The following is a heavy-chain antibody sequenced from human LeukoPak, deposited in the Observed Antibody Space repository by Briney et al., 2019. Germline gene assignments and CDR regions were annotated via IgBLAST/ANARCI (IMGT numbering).Heavy chain of an antibody. V-gene: IGHV3-64*01. CDR2: ISNNGGST. CDR3: ANQDSTEYSYYFDF. D-gene: IGHD2-8*02. J-gene: IGHJ4*02. CDR1: GFTFSKFA. Sequence: GGSLRLSCAAAGFTFSKFAMHWVRQAPGKGLEYVSIISNNGGSTYYANSVKGRFTISRDNSKNTLFLQMGSLRAEDTAVYYCANQDSTEYSYYFDFWGQGTLVTVSS.